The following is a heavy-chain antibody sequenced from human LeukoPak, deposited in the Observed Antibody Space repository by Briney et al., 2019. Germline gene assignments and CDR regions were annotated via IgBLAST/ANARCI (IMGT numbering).Heavy chain of an antibody. CDR2: IYHSGST. Sequence: PSETLSLTCTVSGGSISSYYWSWIRQPPGKGLEWIGEIYHSGSTNYNPSLKSRVTISVDKSKNQFSLKLSSVTAADTAVYYCARAGGYTYAQLDYWGQGTLVTVSS. D-gene: IGHD5-18*01. J-gene: IGHJ4*02. V-gene: IGHV4-59*12. CDR1: GGSISSYY. CDR3: ARAGGYTYAQLDY.